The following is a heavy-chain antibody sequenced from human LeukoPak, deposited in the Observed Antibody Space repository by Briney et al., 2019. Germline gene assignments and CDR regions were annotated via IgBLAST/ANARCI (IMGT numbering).Heavy chain of an antibody. CDR1: GFTFSSYA. V-gene: IGHV3-30*04. CDR3: AKGVEMATIAAFDY. D-gene: IGHD5-24*01. Sequence: GGSLRLSCAASGFTFSSYAMHWVRQAPGKGLEWVAVISYDGSNKYYADSVKGRFTISRDNSKNTLYLQMNSLRAEDTAVYYCAKGVEMATIAAFDYWGQGTLVTVSS. J-gene: IGHJ4*02. CDR2: ISYDGSNK.